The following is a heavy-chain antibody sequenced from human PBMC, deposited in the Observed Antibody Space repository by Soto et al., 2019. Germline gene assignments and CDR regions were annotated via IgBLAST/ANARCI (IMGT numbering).Heavy chain of an antibody. CDR2: IYYSGST. CDR3: AREAADYDYMDV. CDR1: GGPISSYY. V-gene: IGHV4-59*01. Sequence: ETLSLTCTVSGGPISSYYWSWIRQPPGKGLEWIGYIYYSGSTNYNPSLKSRVTISVDTSKNQFSLKLSSVTAADTAVYYCAREAADYDYMDVWGKGTTVTVSS. J-gene: IGHJ6*03.